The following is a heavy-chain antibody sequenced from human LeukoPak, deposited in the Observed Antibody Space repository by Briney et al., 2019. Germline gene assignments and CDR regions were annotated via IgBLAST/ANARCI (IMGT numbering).Heavy chain of an antibody. V-gene: IGHV1-69*05. CDR2: IIPIFGTA. J-gene: IGHJ4*02. CDR1: GGTFSSYA. Sequence: ASVKVSCKASGGTFSSYAISWVRQAPGQGLEWMGRIIPIFGTANYAQKFQGRVTIATDESTSTAYMELSSLRSEDTAVYYCARTPYYYDSSGYTELKYWGQGTLVTASS. D-gene: IGHD3-22*01. CDR3: ARTPYYYDSSGYTELKY.